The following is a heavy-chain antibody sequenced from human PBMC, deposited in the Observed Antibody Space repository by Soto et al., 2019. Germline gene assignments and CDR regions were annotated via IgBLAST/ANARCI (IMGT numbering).Heavy chain of an antibody. D-gene: IGHD2-8*01. Sequence: QVQLVQSGPEVKKPGASVKVSCKASGYTLTDHGISWVRQAPGQGLEWMGWINPYNANTRYGEKVQGRVTMTTDTHTRDKAPAHRTQHHKLTAELEAGCVPPPLWCR. CDR3: GCVPPPL. J-gene: IGHJ2*01. CDR1: GYTLTDHG. CDR2: INPYNANT. V-gene: IGHV1-18*04.